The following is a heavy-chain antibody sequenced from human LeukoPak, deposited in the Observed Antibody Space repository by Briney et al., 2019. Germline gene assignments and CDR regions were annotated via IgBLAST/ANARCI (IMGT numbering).Heavy chain of an antibody. Sequence: PSETLSLTCSVSGGSISSYYWNWIRQPPGKGLEWIGYIYYSGIPNYNPSLKSRVTISEDTSKNQFSLKLSSVTAAYTAVYYCAREKEYYFGMDVWGQGTTVTVSS. V-gene: IGHV4-59*01. J-gene: IGHJ6*02. CDR2: IYYSGIP. CDR3: AREKEYYFGMDV. CDR1: GGSISSYY.